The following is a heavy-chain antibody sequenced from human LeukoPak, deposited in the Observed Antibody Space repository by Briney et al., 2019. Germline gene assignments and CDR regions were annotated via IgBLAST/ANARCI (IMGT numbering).Heavy chain of an antibody. J-gene: IGHJ5*02. CDR3: ARDLGYYYDSSAPDDWFDP. Sequence: ASVKVSCKASGYTFTSYAMHWVRQAPGQRLEWMGWINAGNGNTKYSQKFQGRVTITADESTSTAYMELSSLRSEDTAVYYCARDLGYYYDSSAPDDWFDPWGQGTLVTVSS. CDR1: GYTFTSYA. CDR2: INAGNGNT. V-gene: IGHV1-3*01. D-gene: IGHD3-22*01.